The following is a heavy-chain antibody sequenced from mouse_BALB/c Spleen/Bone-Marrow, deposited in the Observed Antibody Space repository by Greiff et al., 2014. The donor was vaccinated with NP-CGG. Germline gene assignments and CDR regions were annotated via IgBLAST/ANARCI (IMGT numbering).Heavy chain of an antibody. V-gene: IGHV2-9*02. CDR2: IWSAGST. CDR3: GREREFDGYYDIDY. Sequence: SLPFLFSPSHILSITFTFSFFSLTIYFVHFFLHPLLNFLYFLLLIWSAGSTNYNSALMSRLSISKDNSKSQLFLKMSSMQTDDTAVYYCGREREFDGYYDIDYWGRGTTLTVSS. CDR1: FFSLTIYF. J-gene: IGHJ2*01. D-gene: IGHD2-3*01.